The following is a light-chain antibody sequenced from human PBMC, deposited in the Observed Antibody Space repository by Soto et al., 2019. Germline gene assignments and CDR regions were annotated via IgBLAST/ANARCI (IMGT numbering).Light chain of an antibody. CDR2: DVS. V-gene: IGKV3-15*01. CDR1: QGVTTN. CDR3: QQYNNWPFS. J-gene: IGKJ5*01. Sequence: EIVMTQSPASLSVSPGERVTLSCRAGQGVTTNFAWYQQNSGQSPRLLIYDVSTRATGVPARFSGTGSETDFTLTISGLQSEDSAVYFCQQYNNWPFSFGQGTRLE.